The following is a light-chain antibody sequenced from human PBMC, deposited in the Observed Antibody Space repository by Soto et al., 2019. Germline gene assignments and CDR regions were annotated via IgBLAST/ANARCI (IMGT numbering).Light chain of an antibody. J-gene: IGKJ5*01. V-gene: IGKV2-28*01. CDR3: MQALQSLT. Sequence: DIVMTQTPLSSPVTLGQPASISCRSSQSLLYNNTYNYLDWYVQRPGQSPQLLIYFGSNRAPGVPDRFSGSGSGTDFTLKINRVEAEDVGTYYCMQALQSLTFGQGTRLEIK. CDR2: FGS. CDR1: QSLLYNNTYNY.